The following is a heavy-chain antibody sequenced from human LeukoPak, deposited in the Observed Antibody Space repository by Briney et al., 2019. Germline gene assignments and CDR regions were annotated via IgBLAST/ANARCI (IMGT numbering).Heavy chain of an antibody. CDR3: ARRPRDTSGYYLGAFHD. V-gene: IGHV3-23*01. CDR1: GFTFTDYA. CDR2: IGASGADT. J-gene: IGHJ3*01. D-gene: IGHD3-22*01. Sequence: GGPLRLSCAASGFTFTDYAMTWVRQAPGKGLEWVSVIGASGADTYYSDSVKGRFTVSRDNSQNTLFLHMSSLRAEDTAVYFCARRPRDTSGYYLGAFHDWGQGTTVTVSS.